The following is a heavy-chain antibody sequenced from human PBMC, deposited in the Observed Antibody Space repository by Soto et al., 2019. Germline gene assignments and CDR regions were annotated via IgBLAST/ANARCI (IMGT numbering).Heavy chain of an antibody. D-gene: IGHD2-15*01. J-gene: IGHJ4*02. Sequence: QVQLQESGPGLVKPSQTLSLTCTVSGGSISSGDYYWSWIRQPPGKGLEWIGYISYSGSTNYNPSLKSRVTISADTSTNHFSLKLSSVPAADTAVYYCARARGARSFDYWGQGTLFTVPS. CDR2: ISYSGST. V-gene: IGHV4-30-4*01. CDR1: GGSISSGDYY. CDR3: ARARGARSFDY.